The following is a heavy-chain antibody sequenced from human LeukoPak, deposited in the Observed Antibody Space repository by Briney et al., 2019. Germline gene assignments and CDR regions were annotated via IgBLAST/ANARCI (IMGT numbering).Heavy chain of an antibody. V-gene: IGHV3-23*01. J-gene: IGHJ6*02. D-gene: IGHD3-10*01. Sequence: GGSLRLSCAASGFTFSSYAMSWVRQAPGKGLEWVSAISGSGGSTYYADSVKGRFTISRDNAKNTLYLQMNSLRAEDTAVYYCAREELPGYYYYGMDVWGQGTTVTVSS. CDR2: ISGSGGST. CDR1: GFTFSSYA. CDR3: AREELPGYYYYGMDV.